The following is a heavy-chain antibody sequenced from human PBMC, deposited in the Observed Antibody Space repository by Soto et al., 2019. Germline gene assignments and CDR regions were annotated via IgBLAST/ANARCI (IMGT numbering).Heavy chain of an antibody. Sequence: EVQLLESGGGLVQPGGSLRLSCAASGFSFVNYAMNWVRQAPGKGLEWVSGLSGSGTSTYYADSVKGRFTISRDNSRDTLFLQMNSLTADDTAGYYCAKATTNGGWFNPLDSWGQGALVTVSS. CDR3: AKATTNGGWFNPLDS. CDR1: GFSFVNYA. J-gene: IGHJ4*02. V-gene: IGHV3-23*01. D-gene: IGHD6-19*01. CDR2: LSGSGTST.